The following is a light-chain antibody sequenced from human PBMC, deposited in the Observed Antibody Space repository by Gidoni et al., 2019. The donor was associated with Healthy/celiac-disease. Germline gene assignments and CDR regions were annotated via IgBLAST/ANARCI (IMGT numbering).Light chain of an antibody. CDR1: SLRSYY. J-gene: IGLJ3*02. CDR2: VKN. CDR3: NSRDSSGNHLNWV. Sequence: SSELTQDPAVSVALGQTVRITCQGDSLRSYYASWYQQKPGQAPVLVIYVKNNRPSGIPDRFSGSSSGNTASLTITGAQAEDEADYYCNSRDSSGNHLNWVFGGGTKLTVL. V-gene: IGLV3-19*01.